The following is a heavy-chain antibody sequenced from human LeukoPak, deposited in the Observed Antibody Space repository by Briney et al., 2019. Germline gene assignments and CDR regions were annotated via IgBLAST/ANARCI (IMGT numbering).Heavy chain of an antibody. CDR2: IKEDGSEK. V-gene: IGHV3-7*01. CDR1: GFTFSRYW. D-gene: IGHD2-2*01. Sequence: GGSLRLSCAASGFTFSRYWMNWVRQAPGKGLDWVASIKEDGSEKSYVDSVKGRFTNPRDNAKNSLYLQMNSLRAEDTAIYYCVSCGTTTCIIRFDHWGQGTLVTVSS. J-gene: IGHJ4*02. CDR3: VSCGTTTCIIRFDH.